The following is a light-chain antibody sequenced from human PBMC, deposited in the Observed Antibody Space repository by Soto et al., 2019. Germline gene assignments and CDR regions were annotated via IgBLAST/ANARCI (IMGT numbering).Light chain of an antibody. CDR2: DAS. CDR1: QSVSRD. Sequence: ELVITQSPVTLSVSPGESVTITCRASQSVSRDLAWYQQKPGQAPRLIIYDASARTYDIPARFSGSGSGTEFTLTINSLQSEDFAFYYCQQDNNWPPLTFGGGTKVDIK. V-gene: IGKV3-15*01. CDR3: QQDNNWPPLT. J-gene: IGKJ4*01.